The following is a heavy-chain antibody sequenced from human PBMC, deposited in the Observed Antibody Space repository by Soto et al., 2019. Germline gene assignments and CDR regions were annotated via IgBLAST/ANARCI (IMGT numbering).Heavy chain of an antibody. CDR3: ARDRGVIFFGVVIFDGFYP. CDR1: GGSISSSSYY. D-gene: IGHD3-3*01. Sequence: SETLSLTCTVSGGSISSSSYYWGWIRQPPGKGLEWIGSIYYSGSTYYNPSLKSRVTISVDTPKNQFSLKLSSVTAADTAVYYCARDRGVIFFGVVIFDGFYPCGQRTPVTVSS. V-gene: IGHV4-39*02. J-gene: IGHJ5*02. CDR2: IYYSGST.